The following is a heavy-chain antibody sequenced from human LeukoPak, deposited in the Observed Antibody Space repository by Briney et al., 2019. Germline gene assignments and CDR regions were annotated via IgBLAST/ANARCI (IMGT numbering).Heavy chain of an antibody. J-gene: IGHJ6*02. CDR1: GFTFSSYA. Sequence: TGGSLRLSCAASGFTFSSYAMSWVRQAPGKGLEWVSAISGSGGSTYYADSVKGRFTISRDNSKNTLYLQMNSLRAEDTAVYYCAKDMGALSISYYYYGMDVWGQGTTVTVSS. V-gene: IGHV3-23*01. D-gene: IGHD1-26*01. CDR2: ISGSGGST. CDR3: AKDMGALSISYYYYGMDV.